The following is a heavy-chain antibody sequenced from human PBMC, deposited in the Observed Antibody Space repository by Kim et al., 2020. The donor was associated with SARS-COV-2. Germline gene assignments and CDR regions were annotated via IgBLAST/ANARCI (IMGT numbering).Heavy chain of an antibody. V-gene: IGHV4-61*01. Sequence: SETLSLTCTVSGGSVSSGSYYWSWIRQPPGKGLEWIGYIYYSGSTNYNPSLKSRVTISVDTSKNQFSLKLSSVTAADTAVYYCARGSTQRWLQFEGIDYWGQGTLVTVSS. CDR3: ARGSTQRWLQFEGIDY. J-gene: IGHJ4*02. CDR1: GGSVSSGSYY. CDR2: IYYSGST. D-gene: IGHD5-12*01.